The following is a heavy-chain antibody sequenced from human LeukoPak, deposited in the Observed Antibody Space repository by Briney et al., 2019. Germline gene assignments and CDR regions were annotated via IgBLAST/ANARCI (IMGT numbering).Heavy chain of an antibody. D-gene: IGHD6-13*01. CDR2: IYPGDSDT. J-gene: IGHJ3*02. CDR1: GYSFTSYW. CDR3: ARHQQQLAPRDAFDI. Sequence: GESLKISCKGSGYSFTSYWIGWARQMPGKGLEWMGIIYPGDSDTRYSPSFQGQVTISADKSISTAYLQWSSLKASDTAMYYCARHQQQLAPRDAFDIWGQGTMVTVSS. V-gene: IGHV5-51*01.